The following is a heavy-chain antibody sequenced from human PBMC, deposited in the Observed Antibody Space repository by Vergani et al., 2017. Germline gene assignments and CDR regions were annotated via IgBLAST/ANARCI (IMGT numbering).Heavy chain of an antibody. CDR2: ISSSSSYI. CDR1: GFTFSSYS. V-gene: IGHV3-21*01. CDR3: ARGTGGGNPDLGY. D-gene: IGHD4-23*01. Sequence: EVQLVESGGGLVKPGGSLRLSCAASGFTFSSYSMNWVRQAPGKGLEWVSSISSSSSYIYYADSVKGRFTISRDNAKNSLYLQRNSLRAEDTAVYYCARGTGGGNPDLGYWGQGTLVTVSS. J-gene: IGHJ4*02.